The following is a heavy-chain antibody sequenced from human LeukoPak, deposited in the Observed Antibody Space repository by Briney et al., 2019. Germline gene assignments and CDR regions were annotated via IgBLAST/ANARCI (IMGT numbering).Heavy chain of an antibody. J-gene: IGHJ5*02. D-gene: IGHD6-13*01. V-gene: IGHV4-34*01. CDR2: INHSVST. Sequence: SETLSLTSAVSRGSFWGYYWTRIREPPGKRLEWSGEINHSVSTNSNPSLKRRVTISVDTSKNQFSLKLSSVTAADTAVYYCARRKYEISKYSSSWYSGWFDPWGEGTLVTVS. CDR3: ARRKYEISKYSSSWYSGWFDP. CDR1: RGSFWGYY.